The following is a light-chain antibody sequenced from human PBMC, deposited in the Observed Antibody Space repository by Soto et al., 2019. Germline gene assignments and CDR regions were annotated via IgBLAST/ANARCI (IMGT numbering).Light chain of an antibody. V-gene: IGKV3-20*01. CDR3: QQYDSSPRT. CDR2: GTS. CDR1: QSFTSRS. J-gene: IGKJ1*01. Sequence: EIVLTQSPGTLSLSPGERATLSCRASQSFTSRSLAWYQQKPGLAPRLLISGTSNRAAGIPDRFSGSGSGTDFTLTISRLGPEDFAVYYCQQYDSSPRTFGQGTKVDIK.